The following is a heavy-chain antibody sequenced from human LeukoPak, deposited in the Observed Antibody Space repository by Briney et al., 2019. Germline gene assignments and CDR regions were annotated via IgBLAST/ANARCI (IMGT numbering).Heavy chain of an antibody. J-gene: IGHJ2*01. CDR3: ARVYYYDSSATYWYFDL. CDR2: IYYSGST. Sequence: SETLSLTCSVSGVSISSSNSYWGWIRQPPGKGLEWIGSIYYSGSTYYNPSLKSRVTISVDTSKNQFSLKLSSVTAADAAVYYCARVYYYDSSATYWYFDLWGRGTLVTVSS. D-gene: IGHD3-22*01. V-gene: IGHV4-39*07. CDR1: GVSISSSNSY.